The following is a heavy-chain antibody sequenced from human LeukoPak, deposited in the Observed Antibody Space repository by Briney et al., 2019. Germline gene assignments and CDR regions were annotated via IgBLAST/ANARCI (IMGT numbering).Heavy chain of an antibody. CDR2: ISWNSGSI. CDR1: GFTFDDYA. J-gene: IGHJ3*02. Sequence: GGSLRLSCAASGFTFDDYAIHWVRQAPGKGLEWVSGISWNSGSIGYADSVKGRFTISRDNAKNSLYLQMNSLRAEDMALYYCARGYSSSWYGDAFDIWGQGTMVTVSS. CDR3: ARGYSSSWYGDAFDI. V-gene: IGHV3-9*03. D-gene: IGHD6-13*01.